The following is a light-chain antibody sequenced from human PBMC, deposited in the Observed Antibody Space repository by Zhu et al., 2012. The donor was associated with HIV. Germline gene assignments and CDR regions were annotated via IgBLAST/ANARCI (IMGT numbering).Light chain of an antibody. Sequence: EVVMTQSPATLSVSPGERATLFCRTSQVVSSNYLAWYQHKPGQAPRPVIYGASTRAAGIPDRFSGSGSGTDFTLTISRLEPEDFAVYSCQQFGSSPPTFGQGTKV. J-gene: IGKJ1*01. CDR3: QQFGSSPPT. CDR2: GAS. CDR1: QVVSSNY. V-gene: IGKV3-20*01.